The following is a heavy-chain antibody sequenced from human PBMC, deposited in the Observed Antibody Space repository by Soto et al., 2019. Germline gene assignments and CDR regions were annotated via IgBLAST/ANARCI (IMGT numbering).Heavy chain of an antibody. J-gene: IGHJ4*02. V-gene: IGHV1-18*01. CDR2: ISAYNGNT. Sequence: QVQLVQSGAEVKKPGASVKVSCKASGYTFTSYGISWVRQAPGQGLEWMGWISAYNGNTNYAQKLQGRVTMPTATSTSTDYMELRSLRSDDTAVYYCARSGWMITFGGVIVRPPDYWGQGTLVTVSS. CDR1: GYTFTSYG. D-gene: IGHD3-16*02. CDR3: ARSGWMITFGGVIVRPPDY.